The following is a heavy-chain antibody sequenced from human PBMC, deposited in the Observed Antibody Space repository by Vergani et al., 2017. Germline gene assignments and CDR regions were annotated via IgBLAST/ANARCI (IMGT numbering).Heavy chain of an antibody. J-gene: IGHJ4*02. CDR1: QYTFTDYY. CDR2: INPNSGGT. Sequence: QVQLVQSGAEVTKPGASVKVSCKASQYTFTDYYIHWVRLAPGQGLEWMGWINPNSGGTHYAQRFQGRVTMTRDTSINTASMELSGLRSDDTAVYYCARARYQLLWVPLFDYWGQGTLVTVSS. D-gene: IGHD2-2*01. CDR3: ARARYQLLWVPLFDY. V-gene: IGHV1-2*02.